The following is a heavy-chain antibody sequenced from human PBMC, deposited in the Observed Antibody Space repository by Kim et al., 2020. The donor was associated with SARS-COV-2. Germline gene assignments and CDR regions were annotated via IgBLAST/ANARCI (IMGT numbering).Heavy chain of an antibody. CDR3: TGAYAGVYYDSQY. CDR2: ISTGSRSI. D-gene: IGHD3-16*01. CDR1: GFTFISYN. J-gene: IGHJ4*02. V-gene: IGHV3-21*01. Sequence: GGSLRLSCAASGFTFISYNMNWVRQAPGKGLEWVSSISTGSRSINYADSVRSRFTISSDNAKNSLYLEMNSLRAEDTAVYYCTGAYAGVYYDSQYWGQGTLVAVS.